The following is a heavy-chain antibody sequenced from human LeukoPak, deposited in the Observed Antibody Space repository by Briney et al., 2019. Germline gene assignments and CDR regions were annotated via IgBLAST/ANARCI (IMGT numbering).Heavy chain of an antibody. CDR3: ARSTTGSYPPHAFDI. V-gene: IGHV3-49*04. Sequence: GGSLRLSCTTSGFTFGDYPMTWVRQAPGKGLEWVGFIRRRAEGGTTEYAASVKDRFTISSDYSKDIAYLQMNSLKTEDTAVYYCARSTTGSYPPHAFDIWGQGTVVTVSS. D-gene: IGHD3-10*01. CDR2: IRRRAEGGTT. CDR1: GFTFGDYP. J-gene: IGHJ3*02.